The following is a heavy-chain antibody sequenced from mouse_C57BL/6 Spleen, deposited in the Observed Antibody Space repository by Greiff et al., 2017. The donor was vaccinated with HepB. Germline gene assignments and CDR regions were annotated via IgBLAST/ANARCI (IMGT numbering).Heavy chain of an antibody. CDR1: GFSLTSYG. D-gene: IGHD1-1*01. CDR3: AREPSTVVAELGYFDV. CDR2: IWSGGST. J-gene: IGHJ1*03. V-gene: IGHV2-2*01. Sequence: VQLQESGPGLVQPSQRLSITCTVSGFSLTSYGVHWVRQSPGKGLEWLGVIWSGGSTDYNAAFISRLSISKDNSKSQVFFKMNSLQADDTAIYYCAREPSTVVAELGYFDVWGTGTTVTVSS.